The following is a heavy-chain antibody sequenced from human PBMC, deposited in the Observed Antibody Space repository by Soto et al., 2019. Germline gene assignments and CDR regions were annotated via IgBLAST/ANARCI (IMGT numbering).Heavy chain of an antibody. CDR3: ARGECTNGVCYIGSGYYYGMDV. D-gene: IGHD2-8*01. CDR2: TYYRSKWYN. J-gene: IGHJ6*02. Sequence: PPQTLSLTCAISGDSVSSNSAAWNWIRQSPSRGLEWLGRTYYRSKWYNDYAVSVKSRITINPDTSKNQFSLQLNSVTPEDTAVYYCARGECTNGVCYIGSGYYYGMDVWGQGTTVTVSS. V-gene: IGHV6-1*01. CDR1: GDSVSSNSAA.